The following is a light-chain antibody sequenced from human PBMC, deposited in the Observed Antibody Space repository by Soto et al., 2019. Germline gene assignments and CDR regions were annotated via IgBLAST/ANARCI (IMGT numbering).Light chain of an antibody. CDR1: STDVGGYNY. V-gene: IGLV2-14*01. J-gene: IGLJ1*01. CDR3: GSYTSTDTPFV. Sequence: QSVLAQPSSVSGSPGQSITISCTGTSTDVGGYNYVSWYQHHPGKRPKLIIYEVSNRPSGVSDRFSGSKSGNKASLIISNLEAEDESDYYCGSYTSTDTPFVCGTGTKVTVL. CDR2: EVS.